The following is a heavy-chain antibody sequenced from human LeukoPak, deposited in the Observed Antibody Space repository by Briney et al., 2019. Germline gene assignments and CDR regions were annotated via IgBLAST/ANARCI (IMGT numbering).Heavy chain of an antibody. D-gene: IGHD3-3*01. CDR1: GGSISSYY. V-gene: IGHV4-59*01. CDR2: IYYSGST. Sequence: SETLSLTCTVSGGSISSYYWSWIRQPPGKGLEWIGYIYYSGSTNYNPSLKSRVTISVDTSKNQFSLKLSPVTAADTAVYYCATNYDFWSGPPPGYWGQGTLVTVSS. CDR3: ATNYDFWSGPPPGY. J-gene: IGHJ4*02.